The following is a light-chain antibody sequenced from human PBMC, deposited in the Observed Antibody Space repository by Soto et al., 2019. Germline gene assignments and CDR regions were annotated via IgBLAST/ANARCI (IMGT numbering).Light chain of an antibody. J-gene: IGKJ4*01. Sequence: EIVVTQSPATLSVSPGERATLSCRASQSVGKNFAWYQQKPGPAPRLLIFATSTRATGVPARFSGSGSGTEFTLTISSLQSEDFAVYYCQQYGDWPLTFGGGAKVEIE. CDR2: ATS. CDR1: QSVGKN. V-gene: IGKV3-15*01. CDR3: QQYGDWPLT.